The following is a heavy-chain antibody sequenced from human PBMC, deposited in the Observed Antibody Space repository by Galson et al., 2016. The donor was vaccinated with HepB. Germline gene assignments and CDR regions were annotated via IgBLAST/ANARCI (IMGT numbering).Heavy chain of an antibody. CDR1: GYTLTDYY. D-gene: IGHD3-10*01. Sequence: TVKVSCKASGYTLTDYYIHWVRQAPGQGLEWMGWINPNSGGTNYAQKFQGRVTMTRDTSISTAYMELSGLKSDDTAVYYCARVFTMVRGVTNTFYYYGMDVWGQGTTVTVSS. CDR2: INPNSGGT. CDR3: ARVFTMVRGVTNTFYYYGMDV. J-gene: IGHJ6*02. V-gene: IGHV1-2*02.